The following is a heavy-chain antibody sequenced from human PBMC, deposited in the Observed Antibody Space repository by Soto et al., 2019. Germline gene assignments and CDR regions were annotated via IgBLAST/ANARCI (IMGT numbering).Heavy chain of an antibody. V-gene: IGHV1-18*01. D-gene: IGHD3-22*01. Sequence: QVQLVQSGAEVKKPGASVKVSCKASGYTFTSYGISWVRQAPGQGLEWMGWISAYNGNTNYAQKLQGRVTMTTDTYTSTAYMELRSRRSDDTAVYYCARDYYDSSGYSNWFDPWGQGTLVTVSS. CDR2: ISAYNGNT. CDR3: ARDYYDSSGYSNWFDP. CDR1: GYTFTSYG. J-gene: IGHJ5*02.